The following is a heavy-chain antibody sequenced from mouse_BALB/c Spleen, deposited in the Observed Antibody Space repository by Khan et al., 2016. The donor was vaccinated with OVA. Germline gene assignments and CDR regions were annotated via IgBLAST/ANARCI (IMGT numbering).Heavy chain of an antibody. CDR2: ISSGGSYT. J-gene: IGHJ1*01. D-gene: IGHD1-1*01. CDR1: GFTFSSYA. Sequence: EVKLVESGGGLVQPGGSLKLSCAASGFTFSSYAMSWVRQTPEKRLEWVATISSGGSYTYYPDSVKGRFTISRDNAKNTLYLQMSSLRSEDTAMYYCARPPITTVVATSHWFFDVWGAGTTVTVSS. V-gene: IGHV5-9-3*01. CDR3: ARPPITTVVATSHWFFDV.